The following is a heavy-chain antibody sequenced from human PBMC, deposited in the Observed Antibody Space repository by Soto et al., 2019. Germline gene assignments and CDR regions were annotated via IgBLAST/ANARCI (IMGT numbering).Heavy chain of an antibody. CDR2: IIPILRIV. D-gene: IGHD6-6*01. V-gene: IGHV1-69*08. CDR1: GGTFSSHT. Sequence: QVQLVQSGPEVKKPGSSVRVSCKASGGTFSSHTFSWLRQAPGHGLEWMGKIIPILRIVNYAQHFQGRITITADKSSGTVYLDLSSLTSEDSTIYYCARDPQAGAPPGSPHEAFEIWGQGTMVTVSS. J-gene: IGHJ3*02. CDR3: ARDPQAGAPPGSPHEAFEI.